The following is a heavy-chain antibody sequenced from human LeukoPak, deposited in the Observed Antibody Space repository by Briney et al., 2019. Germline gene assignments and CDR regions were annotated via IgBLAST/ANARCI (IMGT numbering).Heavy chain of an antibody. V-gene: IGHV3-21*04. Sequence: PWGSLRLSCAASGFTFSSYSMNWVRQAPGKGLEWVSSISSSSSYIYYADSVKGRFTISRDNSKNTLYLQMNSLRAEDTAVYYCAKEGITMVRGVPNWFDPWGQGTLVTVSS. D-gene: IGHD3-10*01. CDR3: AKEGITMVRGVPNWFDP. CDR2: ISSSSSYI. J-gene: IGHJ5*02. CDR1: GFTFSSYS.